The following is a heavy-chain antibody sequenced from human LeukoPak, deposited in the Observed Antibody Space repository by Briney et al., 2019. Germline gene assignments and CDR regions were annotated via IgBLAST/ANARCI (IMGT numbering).Heavy chain of an antibody. CDR2: IYPYDSDT. J-gene: IGHJ4*02. CDR3: ARHIGYSAWNPDY. Sequence: GESLKISCKASGYSFTSYWIGWVRQMHGKGLEWMRIIYPYDSDTRYSPSFQGQVTISADKSISTAYLQWSNLKASDTAMYYCARHIGYSAWNPDYWGQGTLVTVSS. CDR1: GYSFTSYW. D-gene: IGHD5-12*01. V-gene: IGHV5-51*01.